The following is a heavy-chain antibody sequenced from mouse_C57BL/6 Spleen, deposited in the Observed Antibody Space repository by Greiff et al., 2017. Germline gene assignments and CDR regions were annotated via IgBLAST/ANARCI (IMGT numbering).Heavy chain of an antibody. Sequence: QVQLQQPGAELVKPGASVKLSCKASGYTFTSYWMHWVKQRPGQGLEWIGMIHPNSGSTNYNEKFKSKATLTVDKSSSTAYMQLSSLTSEDSAVYYCARPYYGSEGAWFAYWGQGTLVTVSA. CDR2: IHPNSGST. CDR1: GYTFTSYW. D-gene: IGHD1-1*01. V-gene: IGHV1-64*01. J-gene: IGHJ3*01. CDR3: ARPYYGSEGAWFAY.